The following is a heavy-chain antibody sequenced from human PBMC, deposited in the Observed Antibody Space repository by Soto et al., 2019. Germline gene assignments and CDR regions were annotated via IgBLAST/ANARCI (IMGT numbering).Heavy chain of an antibody. CDR3: ARVSPLYGDTVMFLLDY. Sequence: GGSLRLSCAASGFTFSSYAMPWVRQAPGKGLEWVAVISYDGSNKYYADSVKGRFTISRDNSKNTLYLQMNSLRAEDTTVYYNARVSPLYGDTVMFLLDYWGQGTWSPSPQ. CDR2: ISYDGSNK. CDR1: GFTFSSYA. D-gene: IGHD5-18*01. J-gene: IGHJ4*02. V-gene: IGHV3-30-3*01.